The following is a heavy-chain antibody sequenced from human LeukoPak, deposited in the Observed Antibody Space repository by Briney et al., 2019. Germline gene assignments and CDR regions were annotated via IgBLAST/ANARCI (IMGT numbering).Heavy chain of an antibody. J-gene: IGHJ4*02. Sequence: GESLKISCQGPGYSFTSYWIGWVRQMPGKGLEWMGIVYLVDSDTRYSPSFQGQVTISADKSISTAYLQWSSLKASDTAMYYCARGGTGTTYYYGSSGYYPLDYWGQGTLVTVSS. V-gene: IGHV5-51*01. D-gene: IGHD3-22*01. CDR3: ARGGTGTTYYYGSSGYYPLDY. CDR1: GYSFTSYW. CDR2: VYLVDSDT.